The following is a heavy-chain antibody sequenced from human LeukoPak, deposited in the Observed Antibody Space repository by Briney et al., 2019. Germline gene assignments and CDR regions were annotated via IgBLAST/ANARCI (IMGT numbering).Heavy chain of an antibody. CDR1: GYTFSSFS. Sequence: GSLRLSCAASGYTFSSFSMNWVRQAPGKGLEWVSYITSTSSTIYYADSVKGRFTISRDNAKNSLYLQMNSLRDEDTAVYYCARWESGTYLIFDYWGQGTLVTVSS. D-gene: IGHD1-26*01. J-gene: IGHJ4*02. CDR3: ARWESGTYLIFDY. CDR2: ITSTSSTI. V-gene: IGHV3-48*02.